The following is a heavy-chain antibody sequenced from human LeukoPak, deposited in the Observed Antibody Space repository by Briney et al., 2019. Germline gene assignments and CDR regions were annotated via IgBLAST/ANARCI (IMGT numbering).Heavy chain of an antibody. CDR3: ATGELYDYVWGSYRS. J-gene: IGHJ4*02. CDR1: GYTLTELS. D-gene: IGHD3-16*02. CDR2: FDPEDGGT. V-gene: IGHV1-24*01. Sequence: EASAKVSCKVSGYTLTELSMHWVRQAPGKGLEWMGGFDPEDGGTIYAQKFQGRVTMTEDTSTDTAYMELSSLRSEDTAVYYCATGELYDYVWGSYRSWGQGTLVTVSS.